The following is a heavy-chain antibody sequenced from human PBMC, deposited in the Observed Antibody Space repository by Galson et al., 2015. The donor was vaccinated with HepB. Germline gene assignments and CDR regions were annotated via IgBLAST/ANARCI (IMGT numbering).Heavy chain of an antibody. J-gene: IGHJ4*02. CDR1: GFSLKTSGMC. Sequence: PALVKPPQTLTLTCTFSGFSLKTSGMCVSWIRQPPGKALEWLARIDWDDDEYYTASLRTRLTISKDTSKNQVVLTLPNMDPMDTATYYCARMNISTGYPYYFDYWGRGTLVTVSS. CDR2: IDWDDDE. D-gene: IGHD3-9*01. V-gene: IGHV2-70*11. CDR3: ARMNISTGYPYYFDY.